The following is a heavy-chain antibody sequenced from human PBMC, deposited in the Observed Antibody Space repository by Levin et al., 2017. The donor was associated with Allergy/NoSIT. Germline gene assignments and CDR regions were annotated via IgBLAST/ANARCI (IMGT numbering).Heavy chain of an antibody. CDR1: GFTFSNAW. Sequence: GESLKISCAASGFTFSNAWMTWVRQAPGKGLEWVGRIKSKTDGGTTDYAAPVKGRFTISRDDSKNTLYLQMNSLKTEDTAVYYCTTDLVGATLLYATFDAFDIWGQGTMVTVSS. J-gene: IGHJ3*02. V-gene: IGHV3-15*01. CDR3: TTDLVGATLLYATFDAFDI. CDR2: IKSKTDGGTT. D-gene: IGHD1-26*01.